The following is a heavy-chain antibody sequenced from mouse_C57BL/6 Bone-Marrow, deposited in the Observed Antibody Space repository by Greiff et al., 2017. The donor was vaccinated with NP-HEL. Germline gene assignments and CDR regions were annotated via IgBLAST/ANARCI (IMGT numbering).Heavy chain of an antibody. D-gene: IGHD1-1*01. J-gene: IGHJ3*01. CDR1: GFNIKDDY. CDR3: TPIYYYGSY. Sequence: EVMLVESGAELVRPGASVKLSCTASGFNIKDDYMHWVKQRPEQGLEWIGWIDPENGDTEYASKFQGKATITADTSSNTAYLQLSSLTSEDTAVYYCTPIYYYGSYWGQGTLVTVSA. V-gene: IGHV14-4*01. CDR2: IDPENGDT.